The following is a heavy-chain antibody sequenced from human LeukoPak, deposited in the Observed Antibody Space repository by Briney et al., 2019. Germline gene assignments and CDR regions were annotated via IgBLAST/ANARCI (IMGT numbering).Heavy chain of an antibody. V-gene: IGHV1-18*01. CDR2: ISAYNGNT. CDR1: GYTFTSCG. CDR3: ARRAVAGTFDY. D-gene: IGHD6-19*01. Sequence: ASVKVSCKASGYTFTSCGISWVRQAPGQGLEWMGWISAYNGNTNYAQKLQGRVTMTTDTSTSTAYMELSSLRSEDTAVYYCARRAVAGTFDYWGQGTLVTVSS. J-gene: IGHJ4*02.